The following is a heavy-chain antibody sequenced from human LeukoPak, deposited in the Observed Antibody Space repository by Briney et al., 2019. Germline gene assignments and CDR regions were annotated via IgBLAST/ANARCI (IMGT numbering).Heavy chain of an antibody. CDR1: GGSISSYY. V-gene: IGHV4-4*07. CDR3: ARGSIGGGYMDS. D-gene: IGHD3-16*01. J-gene: IGHJ4*02. CDR2: IYTSGST. Sequence: SETLSLTCTVSGGSISSYYWSWIRQSAGKGLEWIGRIYTSGSTNYNASLKSRATISLDKSKNQLSLKLSSVTAADTAVYYCARGSIGGGYMDSWGQGTLVTVSS.